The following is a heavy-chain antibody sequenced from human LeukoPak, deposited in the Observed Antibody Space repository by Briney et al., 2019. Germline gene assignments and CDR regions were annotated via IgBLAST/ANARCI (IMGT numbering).Heavy chain of an antibody. J-gene: IGHJ4*02. V-gene: IGHV1-24*01. Sequence: ASVKVSCKVSGYTLTELSMHWVRQAPGKGLEWMGGFDPEDGETIYAQKFQGRVTMTEDTSTDTAYMELSSLRSEDTAVYYCATTGRSLWFGESTDLDYWGQGTLVTVSS. CDR2: FDPEDGET. CDR1: GYTLTELS. D-gene: IGHD3-10*01. CDR3: ATTGRSLWFGESTDLDY.